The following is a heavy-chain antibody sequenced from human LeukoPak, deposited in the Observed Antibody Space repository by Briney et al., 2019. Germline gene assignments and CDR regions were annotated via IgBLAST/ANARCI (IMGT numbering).Heavy chain of an antibody. V-gene: IGHV4-39*01. J-gene: IGHJ4*02. D-gene: IGHD5-18*01. CDR3: ARLNTAMVE. CDR1: GGSISSSSYY. CDR2: IYYSGST. Sequence: PSETLSLTCTVSGGSISSSSYYWGWIRQPPGKGLEWIASIYYSGSTYYNPSLKSRVTISVDTSKNQFSLKLSSVTAADTAVYYCARLNTAMVEWGQGTLVTVSS.